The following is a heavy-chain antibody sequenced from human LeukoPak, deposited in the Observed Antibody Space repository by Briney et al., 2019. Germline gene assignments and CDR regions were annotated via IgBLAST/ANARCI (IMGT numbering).Heavy chain of an antibody. V-gene: IGHV3-49*03. J-gene: IGHJ4*02. CDR1: GFTFGDYA. CDR2: IRSKAYGGTT. Sequence: GGSLRLSCTASGFTFGDYAMSWFRQAPGKGLEWVGFIRSKAYGGTTEYAASVKGRFTISRDDSKSIAYLQMNSLKTKDTAVYYCTRDSPVGATAFDYWGQGTLVTVSS. CDR3: TRDSPVGATAFDY. D-gene: IGHD1-26*01.